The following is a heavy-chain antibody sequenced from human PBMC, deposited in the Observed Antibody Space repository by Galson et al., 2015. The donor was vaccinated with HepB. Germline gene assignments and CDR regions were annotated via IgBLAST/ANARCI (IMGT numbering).Heavy chain of an antibody. CDR1: GYTLTESS. V-gene: IGHV1-24*01. D-gene: IGHD3-3*01. CDR3: TTANDLWSAFDY. J-gene: IGHJ4*02. Sequence: SVKVSCKVSGYTLTESSMHWVRQAPGKRLDWLGGFDPEDGETIYAQKFQGRVTMTEDTSTDTAYMELSSLRSEDTAVYYCTTANDLWSAFDYWGQGTLVTVSS. CDR2: FDPEDGET.